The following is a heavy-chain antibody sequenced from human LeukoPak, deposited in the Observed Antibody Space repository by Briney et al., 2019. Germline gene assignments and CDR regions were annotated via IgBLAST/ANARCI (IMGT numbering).Heavy chain of an antibody. D-gene: IGHD2-2*01. CDR2: INPNSGGT. CDR3: ASNIVVAYDAFDI. V-gene: IGHV1-2*02. CDR1: GYTFTGYY. Sequence: ASVKVSCKASGYTFTGYYMHWLRQAPGQGLEWMGWINPNSGGTNYAQKFQGRVTMTRDTSVSTAYMELSRLRSDDTAVYYCASNIVVAYDAFDIWGQGTMVTVSS. J-gene: IGHJ3*02.